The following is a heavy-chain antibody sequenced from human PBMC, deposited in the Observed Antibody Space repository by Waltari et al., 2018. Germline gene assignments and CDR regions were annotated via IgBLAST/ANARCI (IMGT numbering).Heavy chain of an antibody. CDR3: ARASWNYVRDY. V-gene: IGHV3-48*03. J-gene: IGHJ4*02. CDR1: GFTFSSYE. Sequence: EVQLVESGGGLVQPGGSLRLSCAASGFTFSSYEMNWVRQAPGKGLEWVSYIRSRGSTKYYADSVKGRFTISRDNAKNSLYLQMNSLRVEDTAVYYCARASWNYVRDYWGQGTLVTVSS. CDR2: IRSRGSTK. D-gene: IGHD1-7*01.